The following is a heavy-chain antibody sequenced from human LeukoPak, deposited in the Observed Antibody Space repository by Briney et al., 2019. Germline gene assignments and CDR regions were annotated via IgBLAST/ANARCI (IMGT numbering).Heavy chain of an antibody. V-gene: IGHV4-38-2*02. Sequence: SETLSLTCTVSGYSISSGYYWGWIRQPPGKGLEWIGSIYHSGSTYYNPSLKSRVTISVDTSKNQFSLKLSSVTAADTAVYYCARAKYYYYYMDVWGKGTTVTVSS. J-gene: IGHJ6*03. CDR1: GYSISSGYY. CDR3: ARAKYYYYYMDV. CDR2: IYHSGST.